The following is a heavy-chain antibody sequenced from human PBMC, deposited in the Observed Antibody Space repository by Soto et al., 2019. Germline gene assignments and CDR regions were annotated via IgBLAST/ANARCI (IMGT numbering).Heavy chain of an antibody. CDR3: MSTVTTFGC. J-gene: IGHJ4*02. Sequence: EVQLVESGGGLVQPGGSLRLSCTASGFTLSNDWMNCVRQAPEKGLEWVANIKQDGSEKNYVDSVKGRFTISRDNAKNSLYLQMDSLRADDTAMYYCMSTVTTFGCWGQGTLVTVSS. CDR1: GFTLSNDW. V-gene: IGHV3-7*05. CDR2: IKQDGSEK. D-gene: IGHD4-17*01.